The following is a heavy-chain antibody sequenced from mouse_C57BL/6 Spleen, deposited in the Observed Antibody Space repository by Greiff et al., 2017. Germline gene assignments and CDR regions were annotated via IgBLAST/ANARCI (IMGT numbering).Heavy chain of an antibody. J-gene: IGHJ2*01. D-gene: IGHD2-5*01. V-gene: IGHV1-9*01. CDR3: ARGSYYSTRELFYFDY. CDR1: GYTFTGYW. CDR2: ILPGSGST. Sequence: VKLQESGAELMKPGASVKLSCKATGYTFTGYWIEWVKQRPGHGLEWIGEILPGSGSTNFNEKFKGKATFTADTSSNTAYMQLSSLTTEDSAIYYCARGSYYSTRELFYFDYWGQGTTLTVSS.